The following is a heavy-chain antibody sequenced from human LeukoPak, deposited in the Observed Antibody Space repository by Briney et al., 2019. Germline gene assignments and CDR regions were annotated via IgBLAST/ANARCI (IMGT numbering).Heavy chain of an antibody. J-gene: IGHJ4*02. CDR3: ARALGSWIYVFEY. D-gene: IGHD3-10*01. Sequence: ASVKVSCKASVYTFSTSGISWVRQAPGQGLEWMGWISTYNGNTRYAQKFQGRVTMTTDTSTSTAYMELRSLRSDDTAVYYCARALGSWIYVFEYWGQGTLVTVSS. V-gene: IGHV1-18*01. CDR2: ISTYNGNT. CDR1: VYTFSTSG.